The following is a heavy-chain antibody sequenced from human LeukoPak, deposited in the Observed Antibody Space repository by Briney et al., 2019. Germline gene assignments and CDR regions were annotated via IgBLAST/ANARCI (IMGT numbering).Heavy chain of an antibody. V-gene: IGHV4-30-4*08. CDR3: ARGAGGPAAIAGYYYYYYYMDV. CDR1: GGSISSGDYY. CDR2: IYYSGST. D-gene: IGHD2-2*01. J-gene: IGHJ6*03. Sequence: SETLSLTCTVSGGSISSGDYYWSWIRQPPGKGLEWIGYIYYSGSTYYNPSLKSRVTISVDTSKNQFSLKLSSVTAADTAVYYCARGAGGPAAIAGYYYYYYYMDVWGKGTTVTVSS.